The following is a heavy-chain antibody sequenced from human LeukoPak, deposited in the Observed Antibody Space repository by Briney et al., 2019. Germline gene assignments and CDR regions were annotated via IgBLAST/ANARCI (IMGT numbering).Heavy chain of an antibody. CDR3: ARHGGYSSSSDY. CDR1: GGSINSYY. D-gene: IGHD2-2*01. J-gene: IGHJ4*02. Sequence: SETLSLTCTVSGGSINSYYWSWIRQPPGKGLEWIGNIYYSGNTNYNPSLKSRVTISVDPSKNQFSLKLTSVTAADTAVYYCARHGGYSSSSDYWGQGTLVTVSS. CDR2: IYYSGNT. V-gene: IGHV4-59*08.